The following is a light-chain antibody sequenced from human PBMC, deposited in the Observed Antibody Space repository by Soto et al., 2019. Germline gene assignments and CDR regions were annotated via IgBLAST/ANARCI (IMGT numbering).Light chain of an antibody. CDR2: DDN. CDR1: SSNIGGNS. Sequence: QSVLTQPPSVSAAPGDKVTISCSGSSSNIGGNSVSWYQQLPGTAPKLLIYDDNKRPSGIPDRFSGSKSGTSATLGITGFQTGDEADYYCGSWDSSLSDYVFGTGTKVTVL. V-gene: IGLV1-51*01. J-gene: IGLJ1*01. CDR3: GSWDSSLSDYV.